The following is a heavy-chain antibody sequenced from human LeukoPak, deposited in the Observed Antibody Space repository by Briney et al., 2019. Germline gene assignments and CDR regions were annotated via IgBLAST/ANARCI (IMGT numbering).Heavy chain of an antibody. D-gene: IGHD2-15*01. Sequence: GGSLRLSCAASGFTFSDCYMSWIRQAPGKGLEWVSYISSSGTYTNYADSVKGRSTISRDNAKNSLYLQMNSLRADDTAVYYCARACSGGSCLSGKDAFDIWGQGTMVTVSS. CDR3: ARACSGGSCLSGKDAFDI. CDR1: GFTFSDCY. V-gene: IGHV3-11*06. CDR2: ISSSGTYT. J-gene: IGHJ3*02.